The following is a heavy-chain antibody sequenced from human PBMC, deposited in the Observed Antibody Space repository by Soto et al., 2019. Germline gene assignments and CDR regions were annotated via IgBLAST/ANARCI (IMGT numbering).Heavy chain of an antibody. CDR2: IDPSNSYT. CDR3: AMPNRSLEY. Sequence: GESLKISCKGSGYSFTSYWISWVRQMPGKGLEWMGRIDPSNSYTNYSPSFQGHVTISADKSITTAYLQWSSLKASDSSMYYCAMPNRSLEYWGQGALVTVSS. V-gene: IGHV5-10-1*01. J-gene: IGHJ4*02. CDR1: GYSFTSYW.